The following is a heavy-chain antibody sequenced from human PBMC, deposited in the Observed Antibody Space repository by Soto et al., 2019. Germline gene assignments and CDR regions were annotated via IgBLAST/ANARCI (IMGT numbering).Heavy chain of an antibody. CDR1: GYTFTSYG. Sequence: ASVKVSCKASGYTFTSYGISWVRQAPGQGLEWMGWISAGNGNTKYSQKLQGRVTITRDTSASTAYMELNSLRAEDTAVYYCAKENGYSSSWFDFDYWGQGTLVTVSS. V-gene: IGHV1-18*01. J-gene: IGHJ4*02. CDR3: AKENGYSSSWFDFDY. CDR2: ISAGNGNT. D-gene: IGHD6-13*01.